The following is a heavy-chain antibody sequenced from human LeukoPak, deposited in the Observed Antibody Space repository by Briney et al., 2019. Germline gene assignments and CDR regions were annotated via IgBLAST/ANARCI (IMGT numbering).Heavy chain of an antibody. Sequence: GGSLRLSCAASGFTFSSYAMSWVRQAPXXXLEWVSAISGSGGGTYYADSVKGRFTISRDNSKNTLYLKMNSLRAEDTAVYYCAKDQHYDFWSGYSNPDPWGQGTLVTVSS. CDR3: AKDQHYDFWSGYSNPDP. V-gene: IGHV3-23*01. D-gene: IGHD3-3*01. J-gene: IGHJ5*02. CDR2: ISGSGGGT. CDR1: GFTFSSYA.